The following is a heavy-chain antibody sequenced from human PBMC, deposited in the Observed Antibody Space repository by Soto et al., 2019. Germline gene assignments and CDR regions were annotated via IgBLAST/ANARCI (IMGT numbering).Heavy chain of an antibody. D-gene: IGHD5-18*01. V-gene: IGHV3-73*01. Sequence: EVQLVESGGGLVQPGGSLKLSCAASGFTFSGSAMHWVRQASGKGLEWVGRIRSKANSYATAYAASVKGRFTISRDXXKNTAYLQMNSLKTEDTAVYYCGSDTGMAYYGVDVWGQGTTVTVSS. J-gene: IGHJ6*02. CDR2: IRSKANSYAT. CDR1: GFTFSGSA. CDR3: GSDTGMAYYGVDV.